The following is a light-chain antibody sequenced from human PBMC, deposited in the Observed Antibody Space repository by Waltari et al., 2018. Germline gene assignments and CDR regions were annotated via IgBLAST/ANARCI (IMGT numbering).Light chain of an antibody. CDR2: QDS. Sequence: SYELTQQPSVSVSPGQTASITCSGDKLGDKYACWYQQKPGQSPVLVIYQDSKRPSGIPVRFAGANSGNTATLTISGTQAMDEADYYCQAWDSSPVVFGGGTKLTVL. CDR1: KLGDKY. CDR3: QAWDSSPVV. V-gene: IGLV3-1*01. J-gene: IGLJ2*01.